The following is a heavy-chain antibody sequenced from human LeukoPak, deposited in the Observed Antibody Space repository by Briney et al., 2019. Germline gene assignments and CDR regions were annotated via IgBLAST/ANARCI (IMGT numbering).Heavy chain of an antibody. CDR1: GGSFSGYY. D-gene: IGHD2-15*01. CDR3: ARGWSDCSGGSCSFNWFDP. J-gene: IGHJ5*02. CDR2: INHSGST. V-gene: IGHV4-34*01. Sequence: SETLSLTCAVYGGSFSGYYWSWIRQPPGKGLEWIGEINHSGSTNYNPSLKSRVTISLDTSKNQFSLKLSSVTAADTAVYYCARGWSDCSGGSCSFNWFDPWGQGTLVTVSS.